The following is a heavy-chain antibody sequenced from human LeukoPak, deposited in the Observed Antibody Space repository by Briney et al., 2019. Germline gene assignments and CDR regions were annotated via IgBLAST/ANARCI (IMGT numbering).Heavy chain of an antibody. V-gene: IGHV3-74*01. Sequence: QPGGSLRLSCAASGNYWMHWVRQAPGKGLVWVSHINSDGSWTSYADSVKGRFTISKDNAKNTVYLQMNSLRAEDTAVYYCVGLYETYWGRGTLVTVSS. CDR3: VGLYETY. CDR2: INSDGSWT. J-gene: IGHJ4*02. CDR1: GNYW. D-gene: IGHD2/OR15-2a*01.